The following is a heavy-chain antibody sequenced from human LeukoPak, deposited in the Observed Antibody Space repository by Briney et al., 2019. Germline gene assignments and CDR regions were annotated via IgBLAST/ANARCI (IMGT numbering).Heavy chain of an antibody. V-gene: IGHV3-23*01. CDR1: GFTFNDYA. J-gene: IGHJ4*02. D-gene: IGHD6-13*01. CDR2: INGGTGGST. Sequence: GGSLRLSCAASGFTFNDYAINWVRQAAGRGLAGVSVINGGTGGSTYYADSVKGRFTISRDNSKNTLYLQMNSLRVEDTAVYYCAKRGSSSWTQFDYWGQGTLVTVSS. CDR3: AKRGSSSWTQFDY.